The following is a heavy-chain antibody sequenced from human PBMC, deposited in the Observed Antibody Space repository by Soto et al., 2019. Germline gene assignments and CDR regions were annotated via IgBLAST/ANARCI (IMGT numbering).Heavy chain of an antibody. D-gene: IGHD3-3*01. J-gene: IGHJ4*02. CDR3: ARGRGFWSGYYKVVPTRPFDY. CDR2: INHSGST. V-gene: IGHV4-34*01. Sequence: SENLSLTCAVYGGSFSGYYWSWIRQPPGKGLEWIGEINHSGSTNYNPSLKSRVTISVDTSKNQFSLKLSSVTAADTAVYYCARGRGFWSGYYKVVPTRPFDYWGQGTLVTVSS. CDR1: GGSFSGYY.